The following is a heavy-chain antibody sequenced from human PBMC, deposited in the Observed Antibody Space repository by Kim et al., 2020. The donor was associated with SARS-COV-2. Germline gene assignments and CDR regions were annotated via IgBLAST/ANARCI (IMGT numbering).Heavy chain of an antibody. CDR3: ARDRRYSSSSY. CDR1: GGSISSSSYY. J-gene: IGHJ4*02. Sequence: SETLSLTCTVSGGSISSSSYYWGWIRQPPGKGLEWIGSIYYSGSTYYNPSLKSRVTISVDTSKNQFSLKLSSVTAADTAVYYCARDRRYSSSSYWGQGTL. V-gene: IGHV4-39*07. D-gene: IGHD6-6*01. CDR2: IYYSGST.